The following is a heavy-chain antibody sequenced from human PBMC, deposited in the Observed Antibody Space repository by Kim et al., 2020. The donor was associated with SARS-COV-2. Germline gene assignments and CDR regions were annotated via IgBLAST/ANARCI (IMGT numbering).Heavy chain of an antibody. Sequence: ASVKVSCKASGYTFTSYAMNWVRQAPGQGLEWMGWINTNTGNPTYAQGFTGRFVFSLDTSVSTAYLQISSLKAEDTAVYYCARDGPRYCSSTSCYMSINWFDPWGQGTLVTVSS. D-gene: IGHD2-2*02. CDR3: ARDGPRYCSSTSCYMSINWFDP. J-gene: IGHJ5*02. CDR2: INTNTGNP. V-gene: IGHV7-4-1*02. CDR1: GYTFTSYA.